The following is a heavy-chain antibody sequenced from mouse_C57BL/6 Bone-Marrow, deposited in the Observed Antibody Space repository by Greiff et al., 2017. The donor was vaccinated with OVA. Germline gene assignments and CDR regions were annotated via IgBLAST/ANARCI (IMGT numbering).Heavy chain of an antibody. Sequence: QVQLQQPGAELVKPGASVKLSCKASGYTFTSYWMQWVKQRPGQGLEWIGEIDPSDIYTNYNQKFKGKATLTVDTSSSTAYMQLSSLTSEDSAVYYCASITTVVSYWGQGTTLTVSS. J-gene: IGHJ2*01. V-gene: IGHV1-50*01. CDR3: ASITTVVSY. CDR1: GYTFTSYW. D-gene: IGHD1-1*01. CDR2: IDPSDIYT.